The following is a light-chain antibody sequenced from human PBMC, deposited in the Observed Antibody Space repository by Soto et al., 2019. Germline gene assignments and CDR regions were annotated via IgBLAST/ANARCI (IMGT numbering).Light chain of an antibody. CDR2: DAS. CDR3: QQRSNWLWT. V-gene: IGKV3-11*01. J-gene: IGKJ1*01. CDR1: QSVSSY. Sequence: EIVLTQSPATLSLSPGESATLSCRASQSVSSYLAWYQQKPGQAPRLLIYDASNRATGIPARFSGSGSGTAVTLTISSLEPEDFAVYYCQQRSNWLWTFGQGTKVEIK.